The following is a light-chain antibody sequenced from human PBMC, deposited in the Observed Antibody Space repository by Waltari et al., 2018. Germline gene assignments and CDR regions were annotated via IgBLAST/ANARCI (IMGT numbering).Light chain of an antibody. J-gene: IGKJ1*01. CDR1: QRISSSY. CDR3: QQFGISVWT. CDR2: GAS. V-gene: IGKV3-20*01. Sequence: EIVLTQSPGTLSLSPGERATLACRASQRISSSYLAWYKQKPGQAPRLLIYGASRRATGIPDRFSGGGSGTDFTLTISRLEPEDFAVYYCQQFGISVWTFGQGTKVEIK.